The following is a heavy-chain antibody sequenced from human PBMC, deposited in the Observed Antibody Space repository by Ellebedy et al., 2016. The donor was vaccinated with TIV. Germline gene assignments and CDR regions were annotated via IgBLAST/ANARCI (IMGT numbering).Heavy chain of an antibody. CDR2: IKQDGSEK. Sequence: GESLKISXAASGFTFRNYWMAWVRQAPGQGLEWVANIKQDGSEKYYVDSVKGRFTISRDNAKNSLYLQMNSLRAEDMAAYYCAREMILWIGEEGSYYGMDVWGQGATVTVSS. J-gene: IGHJ6*02. CDR3: AREMILWIGEEGSYYGMDV. D-gene: IGHD3-10*01. V-gene: IGHV3-7*04. CDR1: GFTFRNYW.